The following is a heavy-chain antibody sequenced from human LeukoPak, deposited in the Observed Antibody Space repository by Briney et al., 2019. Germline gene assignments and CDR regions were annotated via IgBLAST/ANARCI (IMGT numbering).Heavy chain of an antibody. CDR1: GGTFSSYT. Sequence: SVKVSCKASGGTFSSYTINWVRQASGQGLEWMGGIIPIFGTANYAQKFQGRVTITADESTSTAYMELSSLRSEDTAVYHCARARTVTTTWFDPWGQGTLVTVSS. CDR3: ARARTVTTTWFDP. CDR2: IIPIFGTA. D-gene: IGHD4-11*01. V-gene: IGHV1-69*13. J-gene: IGHJ5*02.